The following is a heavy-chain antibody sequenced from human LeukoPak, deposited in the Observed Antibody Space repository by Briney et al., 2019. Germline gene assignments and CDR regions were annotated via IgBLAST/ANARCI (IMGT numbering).Heavy chain of an antibody. V-gene: IGHV4-59*08. CDR2: IYYSGST. J-gene: IGHJ4*02. D-gene: IGHD5-18*01. CDR3: ARHEGYSYAFAY. CDR1: GGSISSYY. Sequence: SETLSLTCTVSGGSISSYYWSWIRQPPGKGLEWIGYIYYSGSTNYNASLKSRLTISADPSKNQFSLKLSSVTAADTAVYFCARHEGYSYAFAYWGQGTLVTVSS.